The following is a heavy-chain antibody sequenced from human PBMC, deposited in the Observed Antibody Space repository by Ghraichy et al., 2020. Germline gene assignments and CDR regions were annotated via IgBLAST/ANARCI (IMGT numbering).Heavy chain of an antibody. Sequence: GGSLRLSCAASGFTFRSYAMSWVRQAPGKGLEWVSAISGSGGSTYYADSVKGRFTISRDNSKNTLYLQMNSLRAEDTAVYYCAKVAPLRYFDWLFYFDYWGQGTLVTVSS. V-gene: IGHV3-23*01. J-gene: IGHJ4*02. CDR3: AKVAPLRYFDWLFYFDY. CDR1: GFTFRSYA. CDR2: ISGSGGST. D-gene: IGHD3-9*01.